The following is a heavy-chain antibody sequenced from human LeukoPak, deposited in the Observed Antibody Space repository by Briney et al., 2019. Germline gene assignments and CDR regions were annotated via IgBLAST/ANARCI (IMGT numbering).Heavy chain of an antibody. CDR3: ARDRGIAVFDY. V-gene: IGHV4-34*01. Sequence: SETLSLTCAVYGGSFIGYYWSWIRQPPGKGLEWIGEINHSGSTIYNPSLKSRVTISVDTSKNQFSLKLSSVTAADTAVYYCARDRGIAVFDYWGQGTLVTVSS. J-gene: IGHJ4*02. CDR1: GGSFIGYY. D-gene: IGHD6-19*01. CDR2: INHSGST.